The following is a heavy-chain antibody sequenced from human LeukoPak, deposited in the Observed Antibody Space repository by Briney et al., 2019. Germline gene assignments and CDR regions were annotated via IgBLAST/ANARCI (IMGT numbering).Heavy chain of an antibody. CDR1: GFTFSSYG. CDR2: ISSSSNTI. Sequence: GGSLRLSCAASGFTFSSYGMHWVRQAPGKGLEWVSYISSSSNTIYYADSVKGRFTISRDNAKNSLYLQMNSLRAEDTALYYCAKDNHYGSGSYLGCWGQGTLVTVSS. CDR3: AKDNHYGSGSYLGC. D-gene: IGHD3-10*01. V-gene: IGHV3-48*04. J-gene: IGHJ4*02.